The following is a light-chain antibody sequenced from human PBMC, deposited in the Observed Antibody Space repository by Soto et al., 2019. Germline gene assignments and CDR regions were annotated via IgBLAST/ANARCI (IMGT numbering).Light chain of an antibody. V-gene: IGLV1-47*01. J-gene: IGLJ2*01. Sequence: QSVLTQPPSASGTPGQRVTISCFGSSSNIGSNYVYWYQQLPGTAPKLLIYRNNQRPSGVPDRFSGSESGTSASLAISGLRSEDEADYYCATWDDSLSGPVFGGGTKLTVL. CDR1: SSNIGSNY. CDR2: RNN. CDR3: ATWDDSLSGPV.